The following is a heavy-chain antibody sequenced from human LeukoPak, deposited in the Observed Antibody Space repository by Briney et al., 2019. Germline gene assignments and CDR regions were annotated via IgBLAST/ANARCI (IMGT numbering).Heavy chain of an antibody. D-gene: IGHD3-22*01. J-gene: IGHJ4*02. V-gene: IGHV1-18*01. CDR2: ISAYNGDT. Sequence: ASVKVSCKASGYTFTSHGISWVRQAPGQGLEWMGWISAYNGDTNYAQQFQGRVTMTTDKSTTTAYMELRSLRSDDTAVYYCARDPVHYYDSSGYWRYWGQGTLVTVSS. CDR1: GYTFTSHG. CDR3: ARDPVHYYDSSGYWRY.